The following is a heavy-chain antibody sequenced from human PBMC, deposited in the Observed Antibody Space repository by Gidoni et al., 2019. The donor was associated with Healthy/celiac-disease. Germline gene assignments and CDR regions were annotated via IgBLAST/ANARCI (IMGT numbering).Heavy chain of an antibody. CDR3: ARDDYGDYYWYFDL. CDR1: GFTFDDYG. V-gene: IGHV3-20*01. Sequence: EVQLVESGGGVVRPGGSLRLSCAASGFTFDDYGMSWVSQAPGKGLEWVSGINWNGGSTGYADSVKGRFTISRDNAKNSLYLQMNSLRAEDTALYHCARDDYGDYYWYFDLWGRGTLVTVSS. D-gene: IGHD4-17*01. CDR2: INWNGGST. J-gene: IGHJ2*01.